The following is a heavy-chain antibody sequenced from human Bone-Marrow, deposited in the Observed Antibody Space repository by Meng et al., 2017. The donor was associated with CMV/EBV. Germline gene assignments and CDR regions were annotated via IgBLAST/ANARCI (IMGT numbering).Heavy chain of an antibody. J-gene: IGHJ4*02. Sequence: SGFTFSESWMHWVRQAPGKGLSWVSRINLDGSKTTYADSVKGRFTISRDNSKSTVYLQMNSLRAADTAVYYCAKLESSWGLRLRTFDYWGQGALVTVSS. CDR2: INLDGSKT. D-gene: IGHD5-12*01. V-gene: IGHV3-74*01. CDR3: AKLESSWGLRLRTFDY. CDR1: GFTFSESW.